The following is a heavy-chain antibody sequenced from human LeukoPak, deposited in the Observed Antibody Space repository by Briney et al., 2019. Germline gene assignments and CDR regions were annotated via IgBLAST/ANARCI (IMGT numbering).Heavy chain of an antibody. V-gene: IGHV4-34*01. D-gene: IGHD3-10*01. Sequence: SETLSLNCAVYGGSFSGYYWGWIRQSPGKGLEWIGEINHSGDTNYNPSLKSRVTISADTSKNQFSLKMRSVTAADTAVFYCARLPWGGNRGIIRNLIYYGLDVWGKGITVTVSS. CDR3: ARLPWGGNRGIIRNLIYYGLDV. J-gene: IGHJ6*04. CDR2: INHSGDT. CDR1: GGSFSGYY.